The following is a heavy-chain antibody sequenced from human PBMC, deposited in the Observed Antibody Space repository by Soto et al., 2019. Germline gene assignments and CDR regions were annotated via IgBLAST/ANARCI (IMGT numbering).Heavy chain of an antibody. J-gene: IGHJ6*02. D-gene: IGHD2-15*01. CDR2: IDPSDSYT. V-gene: IGHV5-10-1*01. CDR3: ARRIYCSGGSCYSNYGMDV. Sequence: GESLKISCXGSGYSFTSYWISWVRQMPGKGLEWMGRIDPSDSYTNYSPSFQGHVTISADKSISTAYLQWSSLKASDTAMYYCARRIYCSGGSCYSNYGMDVWGQGTTVTVSS. CDR1: GYSFTSYW.